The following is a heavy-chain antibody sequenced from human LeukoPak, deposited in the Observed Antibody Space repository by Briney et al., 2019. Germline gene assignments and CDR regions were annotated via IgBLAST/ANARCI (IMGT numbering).Heavy chain of an antibody. CDR3: AKSGAAAFLVFDAFDI. Sequence: PGRSLRLSCSVSGFTFDDYAMHWVRQAPGKGLEWVSGISWNSGSIGYADSVKGRFTISRDNAKNSLYLQMNSLRAEDTALYYCAKSGAAAFLVFDAFDIWGQGTMVTVSS. CDR1: GFTFDDYA. CDR2: ISWNSGSI. J-gene: IGHJ3*02. V-gene: IGHV3-9*01. D-gene: IGHD2-2*01.